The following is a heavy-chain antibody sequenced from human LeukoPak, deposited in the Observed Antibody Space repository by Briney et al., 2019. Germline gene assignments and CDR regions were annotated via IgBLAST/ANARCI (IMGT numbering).Heavy chain of an antibody. V-gene: IGHV1-18*01. CDR1: GYTFSNYG. J-gene: IGHJ3*02. CDR3: ARDHIQYNYGFTHRAAFDI. D-gene: IGHD5-18*01. CDR2: ISAYNGNT. Sequence: ASVKVSCKASGYTFSNYGFSWVRQAPGQGLEWMGWISAYNGNTNYAQKFQGRVTMTTDTSMSTAYMDLRSLRSDDTAVYYCARDHIQYNYGFTHRAAFDIWGQGTMVTVSS.